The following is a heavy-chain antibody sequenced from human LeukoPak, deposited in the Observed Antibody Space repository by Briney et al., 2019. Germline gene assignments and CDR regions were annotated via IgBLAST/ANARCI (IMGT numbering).Heavy chain of an antibody. D-gene: IGHD3-10*01. CDR1: GFTFSSYS. Sequence: GGSLRLSCAASGFTFSSYSMNWVRQAPGKGLEWVSSISSSSSYIYYADSVKGRFTISRDNSKNTLYLQMNSLRAEDTAVYYCASSPAMVRGVLDYWGQGTLVTVSS. CDR2: ISSSSSYI. V-gene: IGHV3-21*04. J-gene: IGHJ4*02. CDR3: ASSPAMVRGVLDY.